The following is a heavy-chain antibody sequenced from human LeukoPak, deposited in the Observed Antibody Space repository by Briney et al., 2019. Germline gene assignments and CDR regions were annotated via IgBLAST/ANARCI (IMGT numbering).Heavy chain of an antibody. CDR2: INYSGLT. V-gene: IGHV4-39*07. CDR3: ARTHFDSLGWFDP. J-gene: IGHJ5*02. CDR1: GGSMRSSNFY. Sequence: PSETLSLTCTVSGGSMRSSNFYWGWIRQPPGKGLEWIGNINYSGLTYYNPSVKSRVTLSVDVSKNRFSLHLTSVTAADTALYFCARTHFDSLGWFDPWGQG. D-gene: IGHD3-9*01.